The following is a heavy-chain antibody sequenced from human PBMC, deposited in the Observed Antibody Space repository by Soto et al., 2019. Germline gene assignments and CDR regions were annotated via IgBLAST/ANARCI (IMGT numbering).Heavy chain of an antibody. Sequence: QVQLVQSGAEVKKPGSSVKVSCKATGGTFSNYGISWVRQAPGQGLEWMGGIIPIFGTTNYAQKFQGRVTISADESTSTVYMELSNLRSQDTAVYFCARDVAVGPQPYNPQLNPSASYWYFDLWGRGTLVTVSS. CDR2: IIPIFGTT. CDR1: GGTFSNYG. V-gene: IGHV1-69*12. CDR3: ARDVAVGPQPYNPQLNPSASYWYFDL. J-gene: IGHJ2*01. D-gene: IGHD3-10*01.